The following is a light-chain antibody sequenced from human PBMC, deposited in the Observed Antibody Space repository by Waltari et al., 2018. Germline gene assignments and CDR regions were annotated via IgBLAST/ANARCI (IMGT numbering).Light chain of an antibody. J-gene: IGLJ1*01. CDR1: FGSKS. CDR2: YDR. Sequence: SYVLTPPPPVSVAPGKPARVTCGGDFGSKSVHCYQQKAGQAPVLVISYDRDRASGIPERFSGSKTGNTATLTISRVEPGDEADYYCQVWEKNTDHYVFGTGTKVSVL. V-gene: IGLV3-21*01. CDR3: QVWEKNTDHYV.